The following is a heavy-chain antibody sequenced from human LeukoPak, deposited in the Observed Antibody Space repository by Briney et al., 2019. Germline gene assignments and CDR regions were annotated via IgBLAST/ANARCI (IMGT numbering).Heavy chain of an antibody. J-gene: IGHJ4*02. CDR3: ARDQSGYSGYFDY. Sequence: GRSLRLSCAASGFTFSSYAMHWVRQAPGKGLEWVAVISYDGSNKYYADSVKGRFTISRDNSKNTLYLQMNSLRAEDTAVYYCARDQSGYSGYFDYWGQGTLVTVSS. CDR2: ISYDGSNK. CDR1: GFTFSSYA. V-gene: IGHV3-30-3*01. D-gene: IGHD2-21*01.